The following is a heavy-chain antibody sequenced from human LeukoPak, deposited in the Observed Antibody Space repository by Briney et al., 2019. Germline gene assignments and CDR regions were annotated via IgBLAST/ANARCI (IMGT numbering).Heavy chain of an antibody. D-gene: IGHD6-19*01. Sequence: TSETLSLTCTVSGGSISSYYWSWIRQPPGKGLEWIGYIYYSGSTNYNPSLKSRVTISVDTSKNQFSLKLSSVTAADTAVYYCARGPGIAVAGPNVYYFDYWGQGTLVTVSS. CDR2: IYYSGST. J-gene: IGHJ4*02. CDR1: GGSISSYY. CDR3: ARGPGIAVAGPNVYYFDY. V-gene: IGHV4-59*01.